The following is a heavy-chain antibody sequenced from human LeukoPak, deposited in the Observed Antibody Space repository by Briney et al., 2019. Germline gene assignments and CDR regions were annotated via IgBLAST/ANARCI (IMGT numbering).Heavy chain of an antibody. CDR3: TRHGVAAAGTP. J-gene: IGHJ5*02. Sequence: GGSLRLSCAASGFTFSDYYMSWIRQAPGKGLEWVGRIRSKANSYATAYAASVKGRFTISRDDSKNTAYLQMNSLKTEDTAVYYCTRHGVAAAGTPWGQGTLVTVSS. V-gene: IGHV3-73*01. CDR2: IRSKANSYAT. CDR1: GFTFSDYY. D-gene: IGHD6-13*01.